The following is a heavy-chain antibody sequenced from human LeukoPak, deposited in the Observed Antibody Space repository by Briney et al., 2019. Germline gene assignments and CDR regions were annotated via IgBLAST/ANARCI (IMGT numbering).Heavy chain of an antibody. D-gene: IGHD3-3*01. CDR2: ISWNSGSI. CDR3: AKGLRFLEWSDTTFDAFDI. J-gene: IGHJ3*02. CDR1: GFTFDDYA. V-gene: IGHV3-9*01. Sequence: PGGSLRLSCAASGFTFDDYAMHWVRQAPGKGLEWVSGISWNSGSIGYADSVKGRFTISRDNAKNSLYLQMNSLRAEDTALYYCAKGLRFLEWSDTTFDAFDIWGQGTMVTVSS.